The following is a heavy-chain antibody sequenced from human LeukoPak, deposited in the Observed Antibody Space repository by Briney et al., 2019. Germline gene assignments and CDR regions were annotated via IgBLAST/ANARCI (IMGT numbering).Heavy chain of an antibody. J-gene: IGHJ4*02. V-gene: IGHV3-7*01. D-gene: IGHD3-10*01. CDR1: GFKFPDYY. CDR2: IKQDGSET. CDR3: AKDRTGSGSYFY. Sequence: PGGSLRLSCATSGFKFPDYYMSWVRQAPGKGLEWVANIKQDGSETSYVDSVKGRFTISRDNAKNSVYLQMNSLRAEDTAVYYCAKDRTGSGSYFYWGQGTLVTVSS.